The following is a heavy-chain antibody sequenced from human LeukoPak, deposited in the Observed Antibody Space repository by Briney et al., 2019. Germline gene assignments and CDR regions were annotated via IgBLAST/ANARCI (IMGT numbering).Heavy chain of an antibody. CDR2: ISSSGGTT. CDR3: ARSNYYTVDV. Sequence: GGSLRLSCAASGFTSSDYYMTWIRQPPGKGPEWISYISSSGGTTNYVDSVKGRFTISRDNAKNSLYLQMNSLRADDTAVYYCARSNYYTVDVWGQGTAVTVSS. CDR1: GFTSSDYY. V-gene: IGHV3-11*01. J-gene: IGHJ6*02.